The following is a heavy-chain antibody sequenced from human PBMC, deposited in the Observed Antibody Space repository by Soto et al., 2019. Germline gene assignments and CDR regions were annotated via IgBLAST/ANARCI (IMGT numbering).Heavy chain of an antibody. V-gene: IGHV1-18*01. CDR1: GYSFLNYG. J-gene: IGHJ5*02. CDR3: AREHLPICDTTSCYLPWLQP. D-gene: IGHD2-15*01. CDR2: ISPKKGNT. Sequence: QVQLVQSGPEVKRAGASVTVSCKTSGYSFLNYGITWVRQAPGQGLEWMGWISPKKGNTNYAQKFQGRVTLTTNASTSIVYMQLRSLKSDDTAVYYCAREHLPICDTTSCYLPWLQPCGQGTLVAVSS.